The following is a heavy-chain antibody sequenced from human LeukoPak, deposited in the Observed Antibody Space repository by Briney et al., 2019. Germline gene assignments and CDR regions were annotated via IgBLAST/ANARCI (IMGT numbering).Heavy chain of an antibody. J-gene: IGHJ4*02. V-gene: IGHV3-30*03. CDR1: GFTFSSYG. CDR3: ATYDSSGYLDY. CDR2: ISYDGSNK. D-gene: IGHD3-22*01. Sequence: HPGRSLRLSCAASGFTFSSYGMHWVRQAPGKGLEWVAVISYDGSNKYYADSVKGRFTISRDNSKNTLYLQMNSLRAEDTAVYYCATYDSSGYLDYWGQGTLVTVSS.